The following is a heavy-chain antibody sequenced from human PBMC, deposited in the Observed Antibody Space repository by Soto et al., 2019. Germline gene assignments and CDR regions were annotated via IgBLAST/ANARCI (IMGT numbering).Heavy chain of an antibody. CDR3: ARAGYYDSSAYFPLAY. CDR2: IYAGGST. Sequence: GGSLRLSCAASGFTVSSNYPTWVRQAPGKGLEWVSVIYAGGSTYYADSVKGRFTISRDNSKNTLYLQMNSLRAEDTAVYYCARAGYYDSSAYFPLAYWGQGTLVT. CDR1: GFTVSSNY. J-gene: IGHJ4*02. D-gene: IGHD3-22*01. V-gene: IGHV3-53*01.